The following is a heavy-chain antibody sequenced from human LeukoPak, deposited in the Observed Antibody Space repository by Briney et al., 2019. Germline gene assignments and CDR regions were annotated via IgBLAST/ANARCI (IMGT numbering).Heavy chain of an antibody. CDR1: GFTFSSYA. CDR2: ISYDGSNK. V-gene: IGHV3-30*04. J-gene: IGHJ6*03. D-gene: IGHD3-22*01. CDR3: ARDRRITMIVVVKGYYKDV. Sequence: PGRSLRLSCAASGFTFSSYAMHWVRQAPGKGLEWVAVISYDGSNKYYADSVKGRFTISRDNSKNTLYLQMNSLRAEDTAVYYCARDRRITMIVVVKGYYKDVWGRGTTVTVSS.